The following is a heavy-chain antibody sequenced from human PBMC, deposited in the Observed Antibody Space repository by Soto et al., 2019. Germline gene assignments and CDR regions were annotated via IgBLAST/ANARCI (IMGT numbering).Heavy chain of an antibody. CDR1: GGSISSSSYY. J-gene: IGHJ4*02. V-gene: IGHV4-39*01. CDR3: AIHTIAHLFDY. D-gene: IGHD1-1*01. Sequence: KASETLSLTCTVSGGSISSSSYYWGWIRQPPGKGLEWIGSIYYSGSTYYNPSLKSRVTISVDTSKNQFSLKLSSVTAADTAVYYCAIHTIAHLFDYWGQGTLVTVSS. CDR2: IYYSGST.